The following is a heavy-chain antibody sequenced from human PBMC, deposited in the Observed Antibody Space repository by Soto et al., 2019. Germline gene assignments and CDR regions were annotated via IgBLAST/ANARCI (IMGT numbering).Heavy chain of an antibody. Sequence: GGSLRLSCAASGFTFSDYYMSWIRQAPGKGLEWVSYISSSGSTIYYADSVKGRFTISRDNAKNSLYLQMNSLRAEDTAVYYCASTGVKARYYYDSSGYWYFDLWGRGTLVTVSS. CDR2: ISSSGSTI. V-gene: IGHV3-11*01. CDR3: ASTGVKARYYYDSSGYWYFDL. CDR1: GFTFSDYY. J-gene: IGHJ2*01. D-gene: IGHD3-22*01.